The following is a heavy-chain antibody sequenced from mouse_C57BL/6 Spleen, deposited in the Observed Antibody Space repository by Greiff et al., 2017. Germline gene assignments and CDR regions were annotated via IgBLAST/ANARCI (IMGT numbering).Heavy chain of an antibody. CDR3: ARPTTTVVEGFAY. CDR2: IHPNSGST. J-gene: IGHJ3*01. CDR1: GYTFTSYW. D-gene: IGHD1-1*01. V-gene: IGHV1-64*01. Sequence: VQLQQPGAELVKPGASVKLSCKASGYTFTSYWMHWVKQRPGQGLEWIGMIHPNSGSTNYNEKFKSKATLTVDKSSSTAYMQLSSLTSEDSAVYYCARPTTTVVEGFAYWGQGTLVTVSA.